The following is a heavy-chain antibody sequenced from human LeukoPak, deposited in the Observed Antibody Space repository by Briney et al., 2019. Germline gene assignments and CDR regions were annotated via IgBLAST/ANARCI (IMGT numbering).Heavy chain of an antibody. CDR1: GFTFNTHY. D-gene: IGHD2/OR15-2a*01. J-gene: IGHJ4*02. Sequence: NPGGSLRLSCAASGFTFNTHYMAWVRQAPGKGPEWVAHIRHDGSDSGYVESVEGRFTISRDNSKNLVYLQMTNLRVEDTAVYYCAKYLSRALDHWGQGTLVTVSS. V-gene: IGHV3-7*01. CDR2: IRHDGSDS. CDR3: AKYLSRALDH.